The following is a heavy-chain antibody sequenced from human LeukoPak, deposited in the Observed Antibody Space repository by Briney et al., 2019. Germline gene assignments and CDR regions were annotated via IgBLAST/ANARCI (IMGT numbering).Heavy chain of an antibody. J-gene: IGHJ4*02. CDR2: IYHSGST. Sequence: PSETLSLTCTVSGGSISSYYWSWIRQPPGKGLEWIGYIYHSGSTYYNPSLKSRVTISVDRSKNQFSLKLSSVTAADTAVYYCARGTVSSGYFDYWGQGTLVTVSS. V-gene: IGHV4-59*12. D-gene: IGHD4-17*01. CDR3: ARGTVSSGYFDY. CDR1: GGSISSYY.